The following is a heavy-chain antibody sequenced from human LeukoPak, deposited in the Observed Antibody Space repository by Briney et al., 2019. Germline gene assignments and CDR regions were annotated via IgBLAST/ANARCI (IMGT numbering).Heavy chain of an antibody. D-gene: IGHD1-26*01. Sequence: SETLSLTCAVYGGSFSGYYWSWIRQPPGKGLEWIGEINHSGSTNYNPSLKSRVTISVDTSKNQFSLKLSSVTAADTAVYYCASKWELRRGFDYWGQGTLVTVSS. CDR3: ASKWELRRGFDY. CDR2: INHSGST. V-gene: IGHV4-34*01. J-gene: IGHJ4*02. CDR1: GGSFSGYY.